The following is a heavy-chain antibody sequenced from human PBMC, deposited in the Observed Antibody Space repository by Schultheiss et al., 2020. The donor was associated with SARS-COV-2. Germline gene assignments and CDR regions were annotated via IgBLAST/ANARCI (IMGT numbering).Heavy chain of an antibody. V-gene: IGHV4-59*01. D-gene: IGHD3-10*01. CDR2: IYYSGST. CDR3: ARDGLLWFAGPERWFDP. J-gene: IGHJ5*02. Sequence: SETLSLTCTVSGGSISSYYWSWIRQPPGKGLEWIGYIYYSGSTNYNPSLKSRVTISVDTSKNQFSLKLSSVTAADTAVYYCARDGLLWFAGPERWFDPWGQGTLVTVSS. CDR1: GGSISSYY.